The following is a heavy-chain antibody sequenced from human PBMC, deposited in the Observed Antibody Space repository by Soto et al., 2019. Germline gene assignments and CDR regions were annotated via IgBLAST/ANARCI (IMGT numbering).Heavy chain of an antibody. J-gene: IGHJ6*02. V-gene: IGHV4-59*01. D-gene: IGHD3-16*01. Sequence: SETLALTCAVSGGSISSYYWSWIRQPPGKGLEWIGYIYYSGSTNYNPSLKSRVTISVDTSKNQFSLKLSSVTAADTAVYYCARDRGEHGMDVWGQGKTVTGSS. CDR3: ARDRGEHGMDV. CDR2: IYYSGST. CDR1: GGSISSYY.